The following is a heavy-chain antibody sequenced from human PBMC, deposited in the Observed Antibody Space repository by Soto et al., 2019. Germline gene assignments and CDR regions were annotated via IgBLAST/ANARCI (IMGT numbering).Heavy chain of an antibody. Sequence: QVQLVQSGAEVKKPGASVKVSCKASGYTFTSYGISWVRQAPGQGLEWMGWISAYNGNTNYAQKLHGRVTMTTDTSTSTAYMELRSLRSDDTAVYYCARDAITYYYDSSGYSYYYGMDVWGQGTTVTVSS. CDR3: ARDAITYYYDSSGYSYYYGMDV. J-gene: IGHJ6*02. CDR2: ISAYNGNT. CDR1: GYTFTSYG. V-gene: IGHV1-18*01. D-gene: IGHD3-22*01.